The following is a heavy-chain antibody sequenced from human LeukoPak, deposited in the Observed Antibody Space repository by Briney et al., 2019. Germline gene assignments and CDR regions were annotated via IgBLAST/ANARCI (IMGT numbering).Heavy chain of an antibody. J-gene: IGHJ4*02. CDR1: GFTFSTFG. V-gene: IGHV3-30*02. Sequence: PGGSLRLSCAASGFTFSTFGMYWVRQAPGKGLDWVAFIRSDGTHEKYGDSVKGRFTISRDNSKNTLYLQMNSLRAEDTAVYYCAKDPESNGYSDGSFDYLGQGTLLTVSS. CDR2: IRSDGTHE. D-gene: IGHD3-22*01. CDR3: AKDPESNGYSDGSFDY.